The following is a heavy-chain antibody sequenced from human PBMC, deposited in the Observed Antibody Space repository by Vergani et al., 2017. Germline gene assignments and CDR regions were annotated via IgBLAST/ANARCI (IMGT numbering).Heavy chain of an antibody. CDR2: ISSSSSTI. CDR1: GFTFSSYS. J-gene: IGHJ4*02. V-gene: IGHV3-48*01. Sequence: EVQLVESGGGLVQPGGSLRLSCAASGFTFSSYSMNWVRQAPGKGLEWVSYISSSSSTIYYADSVKGRFIISRDNSKNTLHLQMNSLRADDTAVYYCTKGSRGYTGYFFDYWGQGTLVTVSS. D-gene: IGHD5-12*01. CDR3: TKGSRGYTGYFFDY.